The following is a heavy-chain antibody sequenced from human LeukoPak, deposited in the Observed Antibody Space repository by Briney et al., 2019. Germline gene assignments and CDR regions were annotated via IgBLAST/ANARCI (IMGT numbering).Heavy chain of an antibody. CDR1: GFTFSNYA. Sequence: GGSLRLSCAASGFTFSNYAMSWVRQAPGKGLEWVSGLSNSGGSTYYADSVKGRFTISRDNSKNTLFLQMNSLRAEDTALYYCAKDLSSSSPYYFDYWGQGTLVTVSS. V-gene: IGHV3-23*01. D-gene: IGHD6-6*01. J-gene: IGHJ4*02. CDR3: AKDLSSSSPYYFDY. CDR2: LSNSGGST.